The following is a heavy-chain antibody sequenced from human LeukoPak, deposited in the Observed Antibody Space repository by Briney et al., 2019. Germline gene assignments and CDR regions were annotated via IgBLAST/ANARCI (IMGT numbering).Heavy chain of an antibody. V-gene: IGHV3-7*01. Sequence: GGSLRLSCAASGFTFSGYWMSWVRQPSGKGLEWVANIKQDGSEKYYVDSVKGRLTISRDNAKNSLYMQINGLRAEDTAVYYCVRDGTLGYLDLWGRGTLVTVSS. J-gene: IGHJ2*01. CDR1: GFTFSGYW. D-gene: IGHD1-1*01. CDR2: IKQDGSEK. CDR3: VRDGTLGYLDL.